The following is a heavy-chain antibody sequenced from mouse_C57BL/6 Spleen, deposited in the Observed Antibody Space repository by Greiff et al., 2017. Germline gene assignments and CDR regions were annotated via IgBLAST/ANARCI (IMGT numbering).Heavy chain of an antibody. CDR3: TRSGSSVFAD. D-gene: IGHD3-2*02. CDR2: IDPESGGT. J-gene: IGHJ3*01. CDR1: GYTFTDYE. V-gene: IGHV1-15*01. Sequence: VQLQQSGAELVRPGASVTLSCKASGYTFTDYEMHWVKQTPVHGLEWLGAIDPESGGTAYNKKFKGKAIMTADKSSITAYMELRSLTSEDYAVYYYTRSGSSVFADWGQGTLVTVSA.